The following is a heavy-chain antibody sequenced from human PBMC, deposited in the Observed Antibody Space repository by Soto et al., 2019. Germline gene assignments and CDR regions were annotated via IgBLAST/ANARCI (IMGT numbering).Heavy chain of an antibody. CDR3: VKGHSESYYYFDY. CDR2: IRGSGGDT. D-gene: IGHD1-26*01. J-gene: IGHJ4*02. Sequence: EVQLLESGGGLVQPGGSLRLSCAASGFTFSFCAMSWVRQAPGKGLKWVSSIRGSGGDTYYADSVRGLFTISRDNSKNTLYLQMNSLRVEDTAVYYCVKGHSESYYYFDYWGQGTLVTVSS. CDR1: GFTFSFCA. V-gene: IGHV3-23*01.